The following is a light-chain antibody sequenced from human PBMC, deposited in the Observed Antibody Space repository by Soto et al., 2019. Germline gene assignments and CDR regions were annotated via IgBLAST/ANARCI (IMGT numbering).Light chain of an antibody. J-gene: IGKJ1*01. CDR3: QQYYSYLGT. V-gene: IGKV1-8*01. Sequence: AIRMTQSPSSLSASTGDRVTITCRASQGISSYLAWYQQKPGKAPKLLIYAASTLQSGVPLRFSGSGSGTDFTLTISCLQSEDFATYYCQQYYSYLGTFGQGTKVEIK. CDR1: QGISSY. CDR2: AAS.